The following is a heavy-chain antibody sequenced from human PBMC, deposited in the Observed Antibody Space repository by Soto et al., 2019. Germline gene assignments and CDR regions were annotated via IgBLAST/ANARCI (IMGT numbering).Heavy chain of an antibody. D-gene: IGHD3-10*01. Sequence: GGSLRHSCASSGFTFSSYAMIWVRQAPGKGLEWVSAISGSGGSTYYADSVKGRFTISRDNSKNTLYLQMNSLRAGDTAVYYCAKNPFYYGSGSYSSHWGQGTLVTVSS. CDR1: GFTFSSYA. CDR3: AKNPFYYGSGSYSSH. V-gene: IGHV3-23*01. J-gene: IGHJ4*02. CDR2: ISGSGGST.